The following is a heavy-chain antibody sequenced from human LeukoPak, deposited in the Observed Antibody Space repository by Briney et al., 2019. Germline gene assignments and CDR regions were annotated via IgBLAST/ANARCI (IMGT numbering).Heavy chain of an antibody. J-gene: IGHJ4*02. CDR3: AKIWRGNQWFGEFQQPTTY. CDR2: INNVGNII. Sequence: NPGGSLRLSCAASGFTLTDNYMSWIRQAPGKGLEWVAYINNVGNIIYYADSVKGRFTISRDNAKQSLYLQMNSLRAEDTAVYYCAKIWRGNQWFGEFQQPTTYWGQGTLVTVSS. D-gene: IGHD3-10*01. V-gene: IGHV3-11*01. CDR1: GFTLTDNY.